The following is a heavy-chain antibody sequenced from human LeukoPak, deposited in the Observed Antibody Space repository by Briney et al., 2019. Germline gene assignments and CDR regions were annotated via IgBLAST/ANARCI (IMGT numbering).Heavy chain of an antibody. CDR3: ARIAAAGFSYYYYYYMDV. J-gene: IGHJ6*03. V-gene: IGHV4-59*01. D-gene: IGHD6-13*01. CDR2: IYYSGYT. CDR1: GGSISSYY. Sequence: SETLSLTCTVSGGSISSYYWSWIRQPPGKGLKWIGNIYYSGYTTYSPSLRSRVTISVDTSKNQFSLKLSSVTAEDTAVYYCARIAAAGFSYYYYYYMDVWGKGTTVTVSS.